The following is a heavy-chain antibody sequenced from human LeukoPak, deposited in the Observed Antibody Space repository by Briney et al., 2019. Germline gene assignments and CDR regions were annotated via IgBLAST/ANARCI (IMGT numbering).Heavy chain of an antibody. V-gene: IGHV4-34*01. CDR3: ARSSIAAAGRNFQH. J-gene: IGHJ1*01. Sequence: PSETLSLTCAVYGGSFSGYYWSWIRQPPGKGLEWIGEINHSGSTNYNPSLKSRVTISVDTSKNQFSLKLSSVTAADTPVYYCARSSIAAAGRNFQHWGQGTLVTVSS. CDR1: GGSFSGYY. D-gene: IGHD6-13*01. CDR2: INHSGST.